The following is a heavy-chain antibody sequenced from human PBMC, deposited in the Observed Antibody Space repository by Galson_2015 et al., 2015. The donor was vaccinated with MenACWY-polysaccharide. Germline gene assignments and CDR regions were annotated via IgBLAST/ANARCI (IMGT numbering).Heavy chain of an antibody. V-gene: IGHV3-30*18. J-gene: IGHJ4*02. D-gene: IGHD3-16*01. CDR1: GFTFSSYG. CDR3: GKGGCPNLGF. Sequence: SLRLSCAASGFTFSSYGMHWVRQAPGKGLEWVAVISYDGSNKYYADSVKGRFTISRDNSKNTLYLQMNSLRAEDTAVYYFGKGGCPNLGFWGQGTLVTVPS. CDR2: ISYDGSNK.